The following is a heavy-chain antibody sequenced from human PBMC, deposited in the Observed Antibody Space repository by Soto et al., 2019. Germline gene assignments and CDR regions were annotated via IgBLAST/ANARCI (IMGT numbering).Heavy chain of an antibody. J-gene: IGHJ6*02. Sequence: QVQLVQSGAEVKKPGASVKVSCKASGYTFTRSGISWVRQAPGQGPGWMGWISSYNGDTNYAQTFQGRVTMTTDTSTSTAYMELRSLRSDDTAVYYCAREGVAPYYYYGMDVWGQGNPVTVSS. V-gene: IGHV1-18*01. D-gene: IGHD5-12*01. CDR2: ISSYNGDT. CDR1: GYTFTRSG. CDR3: AREGVAPYYYYGMDV.